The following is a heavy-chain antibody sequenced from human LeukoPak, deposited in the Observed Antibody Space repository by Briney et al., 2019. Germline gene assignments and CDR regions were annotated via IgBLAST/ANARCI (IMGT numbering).Heavy chain of an antibody. Sequence: PSQTLSLTCAVSGGSITSGGYSWSWIRQPPGKGLEWIGYIYYSGSTYYNPSLKSRVTISPDRSKNQFSLKLSSVTAADTAVYYCARGHRRARQNWFDPWGQGTLVTVSS. V-gene: IGHV4-30-2*01. J-gene: IGHJ5*02. CDR3: ARGHRRARQNWFDP. D-gene: IGHD6-6*01. CDR2: IYYSGST. CDR1: GGSITSGGYS.